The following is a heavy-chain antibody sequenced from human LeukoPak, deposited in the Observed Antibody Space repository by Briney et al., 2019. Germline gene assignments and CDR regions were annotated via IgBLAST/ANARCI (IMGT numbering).Heavy chain of an antibody. V-gene: IGHV4-4*07. CDR3: ARVAYGDYYFDY. J-gene: IGHJ4*02. D-gene: IGHD4-17*01. CDR2: IYSSGTT. CDR1: GGSISSYY. Sequence: SETLSLTCTVSGGSISSYYWSWIRQPPGKGLEWIGRIYSSGTTNHNPSLKSRVTVSVDTSKNQFSLKLSSVTAADTAVYYCARVAYGDYYFDYWGQGTLVTVSS.